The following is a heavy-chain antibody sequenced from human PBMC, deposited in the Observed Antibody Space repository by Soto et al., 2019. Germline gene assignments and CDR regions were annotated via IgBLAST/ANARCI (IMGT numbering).Heavy chain of an antibody. D-gene: IGHD3-22*01. CDR3: ARDVRGSYYTMDV. J-gene: IGHJ6*01. CDR1: GDSVRSYY. V-gene: IGHV4-59*02. Sequence: QVKLQESGPGLVKPSETLSLTCTVSGDSVRSYYWNWMRQPPGKGLVGVGYISSRGNSNNNPALESRVSIAVDTSKNHLSLKLTSVTAADTAVYYCARDVRGSYYTMDVWGQGTTVTVSS. CDR2: ISSRGNS.